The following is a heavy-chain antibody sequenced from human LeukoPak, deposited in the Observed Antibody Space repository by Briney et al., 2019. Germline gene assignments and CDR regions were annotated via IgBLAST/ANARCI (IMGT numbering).Heavy chain of an antibody. CDR1: GFTFSNYE. Sequence: PGGSLRLSCSASGFTFSNYEMNWVRQAPGKGLEWILYISGGGDIIYYADFVKGRFTISRDNAMNSLFLQMNGLRAEDTAVYYCARASGGGYYYPFDYWGQGTLVSVSS. D-gene: IGHD3-22*01. J-gene: IGHJ4*02. CDR2: ISGGGDII. V-gene: IGHV3-48*03. CDR3: ARASGGGYYYPFDY.